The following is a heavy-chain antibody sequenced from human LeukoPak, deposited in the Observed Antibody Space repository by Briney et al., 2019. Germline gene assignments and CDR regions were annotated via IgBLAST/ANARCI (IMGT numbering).Heavy chain of an antibody. CDR1: GFIFSGYG. CDR2: IYSGGST. Sequence: GGSLRLSCAASGFIFSGYGMHWVRQAPGKGLEWVAVIYSGGSTYYADSVKGRFTISRDNSKNTLYLQMNSLRAEDTAVYYCARAYDYGDYYFDYWGQGTLVTVSS. J-gene: IGHJ4*02. CDR3: ARAYDYGDYYFDY. V-gene: IGHV3-NL1*01. D-gene: IGHD4-17*01.